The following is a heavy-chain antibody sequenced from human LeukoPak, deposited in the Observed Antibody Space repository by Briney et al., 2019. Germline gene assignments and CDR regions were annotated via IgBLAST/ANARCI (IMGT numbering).Heavy chain of an antibody. Sequence: GGSLRLSCAASGFTFSDYYMSWIRQAPGKGLEWVSYISNSGSSIYYADSVKGRFTTSRDNAKSSLYLQMNSLRAEDTAVYYCARDRPLSAKQWLYFDYWGQGTLVTVSS. V-gene: IGHV3-11*04. J-gene: IGHJ4*02. D-gene: IGHD6-19*01. CDR2: ISNSGSSI. CDR3: ARDRPLSAKQWLYFDY. CDR1: GFTFSDYY.